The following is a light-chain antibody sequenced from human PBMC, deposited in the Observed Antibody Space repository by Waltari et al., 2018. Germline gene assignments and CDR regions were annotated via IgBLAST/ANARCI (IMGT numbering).Light chain of an antibody. CDR2: DVN. V-gene: IGLV2-14*01. CDR1: SGDVGRYNY. CDR3: SSYTSDTTLI. J-gene: IGLJ2*01. Sequence: QSALTQPASVSGSPGQSITITCTGTSGDVGRYNYVSWFQQHPGKAPKLMIYDVNKRPSGISDRFSGSKSGNTASLTISGLQADDEADYYCSSYTSDTTLIFGGGTELTVL.